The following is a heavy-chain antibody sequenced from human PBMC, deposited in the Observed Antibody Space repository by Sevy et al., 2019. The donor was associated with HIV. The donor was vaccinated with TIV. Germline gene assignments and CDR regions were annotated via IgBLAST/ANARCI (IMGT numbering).Heavy chain of an antibody. CDR1: GGSISSYF. J-gene: IGHJ4*02. Sequence: SETLSLTCSVSGGSISSYFWTWVRQSPRKGLEWIGNIYFTGNTDYSPSLKSRVTLSLDTSKSQFSLTLKSVTAADTAIYFCARDSTTRPRVLDYWGQGTLVTVSS. CDR2: IYFTGNT. D-gene: IGHD1-1*01. CDR3: ARDSTTRPRVLDY. V-gene: IGHV4-59*01.